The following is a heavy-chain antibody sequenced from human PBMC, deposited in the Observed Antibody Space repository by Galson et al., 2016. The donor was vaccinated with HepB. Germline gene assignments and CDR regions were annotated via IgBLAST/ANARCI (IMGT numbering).Heavy chain of an antibody. CDR3: SKDFGREVYGSSGP. J-gene: IGHJ5*02. CDR2: IMHSGATT. D-gene: IGHD3-22*01. CDR1: GFIFSIYA. Sequence: SLRLSCAASGFIFSIYAMNWVRQAPGRGLQWVSTIMHSGATTYYADSVRGRFTVARDNFRNTLYLQMNNLRPEDTAVYYCSKDFGREVYGSSGPWGQGALVTGST. V-gene: IGHV3-23*01.